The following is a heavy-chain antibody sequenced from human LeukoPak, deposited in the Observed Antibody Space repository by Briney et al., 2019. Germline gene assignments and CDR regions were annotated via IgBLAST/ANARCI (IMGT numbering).Heavy chain of an antibody. CDR1: AFIFSNYA. D-gene: IGHD1/OR15-1a*01. Sequence: GGSLRLSCAASAFIFSNYAMSWVRQAPGKGLEWVSTISGSGTNTYYADSVKGRFTISRDNSKNALYLQMNSLRTEDTAVYYCAKIGSAGTLLYWFDPWGQGTLVTVSS. CDR3: AKIGSAGTLLYWFDP. J-gene: IGHJ5*02. V-gene: IGHV3-23*01. CDR2: ISGSGTNT.